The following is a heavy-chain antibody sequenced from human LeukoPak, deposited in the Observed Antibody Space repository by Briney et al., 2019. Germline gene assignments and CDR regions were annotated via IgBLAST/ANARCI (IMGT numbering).Heavy chain of an antibody. CDR1: GGSISSYY. CDR2: IYTSGST. Sequence: SETLYLTCTVSGGSISSYYWSWIRQPAGKGLEWIGRIYTSGSTNYNPSLKSRVTMSVDTSKNQFSLKLSSVTAADTAVYYCAREGPVLRFLEWSANPHYYYYMDVWGKGTTVTVSS. J-gene: IGHJ6*03. V-gene: IGHV4-4*07. CDR3: AREGPVLRFLEWSANPHYYYYMDV. D-gene: IGHD3-3*01.